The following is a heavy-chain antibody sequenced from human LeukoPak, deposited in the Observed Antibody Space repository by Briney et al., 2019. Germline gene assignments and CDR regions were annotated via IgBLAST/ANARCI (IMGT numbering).Heavy chain of an antibody. D-gene: IGHD2-2*01. V-gene: IGHV4-39*01. CDR2: IYYSGST. Sequence: SETLSLTCTVSGGSISSSSYYWGWIRQPPGKGLEWIGSIYYSGSTYYNPSLKSRVTISVDTSKNQFSLKLSSVTAADTAVYYCARHDGRDQHYFDYWGQGTLVTVSS. CDR3: ARHDGRDQHYFDY. CDR1: GGSISSSSYY. J-gene: IGHJ4*02.